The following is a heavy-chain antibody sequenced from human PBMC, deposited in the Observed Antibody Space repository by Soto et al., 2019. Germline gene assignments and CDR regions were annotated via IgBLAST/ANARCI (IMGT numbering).Heavy chain of an antibody. CDR2: IGRGGDT. D-gene: IGHD2-8*02. CDR1: GFTLTSYG. CDR3: VKDPVSGGTGGAWFDY. Sequence: EVQLLESGGGLVQPGGSLRLSCEVSGFTLTSYGMNWVRQAPDKGLEWVSTIGRGGDTYYADSVKGRFTISRDNSKNTLYLQMNSLRLEDTAVYYCVKDPVSGGTGGAWFDYWGQGTLVTVSS. J-gene: IGHJ4*02. V-gene: IGHV3-23*01.